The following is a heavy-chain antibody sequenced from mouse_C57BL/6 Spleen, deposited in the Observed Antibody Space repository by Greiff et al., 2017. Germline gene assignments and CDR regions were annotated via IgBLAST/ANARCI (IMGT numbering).Heavy chain of an antibody. J-gene: IGHJ4*01. D-gene: IGHD2-1*01. Sequence: VQLQQSGPELVKPGASVKISCKASGSAFSRSWMNWVKQRPGKGLEWIGRIYPGAGDTNYNGKFKGKATLTAYKSSSTAYMQLSSRTSEYAAVYCCARKPLYPCYAMDYWGQGTSVTVSS. CDR1: GSAFSRSW. CDR2: IYPGAGDT. CDR3: ARKPLYPCYAMDY. V-gene: IGHV1-82*01.